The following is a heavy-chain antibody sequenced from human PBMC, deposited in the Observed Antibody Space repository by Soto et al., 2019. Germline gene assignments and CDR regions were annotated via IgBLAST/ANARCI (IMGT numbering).Heavy chain of an antibody. CDR2: IIPIFGTA. V-gene: IGHV1-69*01. CDR3: ARVDCSGGSCPEGYYYGMDV. D-gene: IGHD2-15*01. CDR1: GGTFSSYA. J-gene: IGHJ6*02. Sequence: QVQLVQSGAEVKKPGSSVKVSCKASGGTFSSYAISWVRQAPGQGLEWMGGIIPIFGTANYAQKFQGRVTTTADEATSTAYMELSSLRSEDTAVYYCARVDCSGGSCPEGYYYGMDVWGQGTTVTVSS.